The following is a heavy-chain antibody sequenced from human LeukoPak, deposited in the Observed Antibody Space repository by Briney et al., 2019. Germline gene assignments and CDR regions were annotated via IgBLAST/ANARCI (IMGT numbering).Heavy chain of an antibody. D-gene: IGHD4-17*01. CDR2: IRYDGSNK. J-gene: IGHJ6*02. CDR1: GFTFSSYW. Sequence: PGGSLRLSCAAYGFTFSSYWMSWVRQAPGKGLEWVAFIRYDGSNKYYADSVKGRFTISRDNSKNTLYLQMNSLRAEDTAVYYCAKDHHDYGQEMDVWGQGTTVTVSS. CDR3: AKDHHDYGQEMDV. V-gene: IGHV3-30*02.